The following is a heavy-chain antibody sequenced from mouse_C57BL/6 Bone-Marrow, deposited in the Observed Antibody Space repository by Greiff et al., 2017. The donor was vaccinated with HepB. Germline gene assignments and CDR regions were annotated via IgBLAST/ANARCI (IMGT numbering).Heavy chain of an antibody. J-gene: IGHJ1*03. CDR2: IDPSDSYT. CDR1: GYTFTSYW. CDR3: ERVYYYGSSSLYWYFDV. D-gene: IGHD1-1*01. V-gene: IGHV1-50*01. Sequence: QVQLQQPGAELVKPGASVKLSCKASGYTFTSYWMQWVKQRPGQGLEWIGEIDPSDSYTNYNQKFKGKATLTVDTSSSTAYMQLSSLTSEDTAVYYCERVYYYGSSSLYWYFDVWGTGTTVTVSS.